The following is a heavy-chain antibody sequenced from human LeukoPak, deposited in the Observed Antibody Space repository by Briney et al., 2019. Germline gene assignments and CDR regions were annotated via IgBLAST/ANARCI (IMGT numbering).Heavy chain of an antibody. J-gene: IGHJ4*02. CDR1: GFTFDDYA. V-gene: IGHV3-9*01. CDR2: ISWNSGSI. Sequence: HSGGSLRLSCAASGFTFDDYAMHWVRQAPGKGLEWVSGISWNSGSIGYADSVKGRFTISRDNAKNSLYLQMNSLRAEDTALYYCAKDIGGGGQQLADYWGQGTLVTVSS. D-gene: IGHD6-13*01. CDR3: AKDIGGGGQQLADY.